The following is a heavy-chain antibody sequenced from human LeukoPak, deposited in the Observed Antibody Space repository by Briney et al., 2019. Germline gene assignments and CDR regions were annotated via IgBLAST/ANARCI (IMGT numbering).Heavy chain of an antibody. J-gene: IGHJ3*02. Sequence: ASVKVSCKASGYTFTGYYMHWVRQAPGQGLEWMGWINPNSGGTNYAQKFQGRVTMTRDTSISTAYMELSRLRSDDTAVYYCARALWSAKDAFGIWGQGTMVTVSS. V-gene: IGHV1-2*02. D-gene: IGHD3-10*01. CDR1: GYTFTGYY. CDR2: INPNSGGT. CDR3: ARALWSAKDAFGI.